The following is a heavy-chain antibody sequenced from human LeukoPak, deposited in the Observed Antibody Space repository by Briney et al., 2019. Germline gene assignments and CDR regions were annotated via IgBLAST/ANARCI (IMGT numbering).Heavy chain of an antibody. J-gene: IGHJ6*02. CDR2: IIPILGIA. CDR3: ARVLRYFDWLSCMDV. V-gene: IGHV1-69*04. CDR1: GGTFSSYA. Sequence: SVKVSCKASGGTFSSYAISWVRQAPGQGLEWMGRIIPILGIANYAQKFPGRVTITADKSTSTAYMELSSLRSEDTAVYYCARVLRYFDWLSCMDVWGQGTTVTVSS. D-gene: IGHD3-9*01.